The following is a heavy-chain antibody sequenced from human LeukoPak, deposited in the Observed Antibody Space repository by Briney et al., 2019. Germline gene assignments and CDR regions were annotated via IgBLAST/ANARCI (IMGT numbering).Heavy chain of an antibody. CDR2: IIPIFGTA. J-gene: IGHJ6*02. V-gene: IGHV1-69*13. CDR3: ARARTDPLGYYGMDV. D-gene: IGHD2-8*02. Sequence: GASVKVSCKASGGTFSSYAISWVRQATGQGLEWMGGIIPIFGTANYAQKFQGRVTITADESTSTAYMELSSLRSEDTAVHYCARARTDPLGYYGMDVWGQGTTVTVSS. CDR1: GGTFSSYA.